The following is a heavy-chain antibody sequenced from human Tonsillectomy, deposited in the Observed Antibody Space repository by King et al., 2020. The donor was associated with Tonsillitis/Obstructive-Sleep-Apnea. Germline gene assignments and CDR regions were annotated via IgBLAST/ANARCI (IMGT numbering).Heavy chain of an antibody. Sequence: VQLQQWGAGLLKPSETLSLTCAVYGGSFRGYYWSWIRQPPGKGLEWIGEINHSGSTNHNPSLKSRVTISVDTPKNQFSLKVSSATAADTAVYYCARGEITYCSGGSCYFDYWGQGTLVTVSS. CDR1: GGSFRGYY. CDR2: INHSGST. V-gene: IGHV4-34*01. J-gene: IGHJ4*02. CDR3: ARGEITYCSGGSCYFDY. D-gene: IGHD2-15*01.